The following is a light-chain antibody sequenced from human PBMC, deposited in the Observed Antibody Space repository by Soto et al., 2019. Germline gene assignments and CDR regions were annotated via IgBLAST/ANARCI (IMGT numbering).Light chain of an antibody. Sequence: QSALTQPASVSGSPGQSITISCSGSSSDVGGYDYVSWYQQHPGKAPKLMIYDVSNRPSGVSYRFSGSKSGNTASLIISELQAEDEADYYCCSYTSSTTWVFGGGTKLTV. CDR2: DVS. J-gene: IGLJ3*02. CDR3: CSYTSSTTWV. V-gene: IGLV2-14*01. CDR1: SSDVGGYDY.